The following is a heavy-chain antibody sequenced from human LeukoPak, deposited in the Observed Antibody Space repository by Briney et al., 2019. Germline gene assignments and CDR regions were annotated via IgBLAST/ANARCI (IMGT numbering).Heavy chain of an antibody. CDR2: TSGDEDST. Sequence: PGGSLRLSCAASGLTFKNFAMSWVRQAPGKGLEWLAVTSGDEDSTYYADSVRGHFVISTDNSKNTLFLHMNSLRAEDTAVYYCTIDLMTGFSSGWRFGYWGQGTLVTVSS. CDR1: GLTFKNFA. CDR3: TIDLMTGFSSGWRFGY. V-gene: IGHV3-23*01. J-gene: IGHJ4*02. D-gene: IGHD6-19*01.